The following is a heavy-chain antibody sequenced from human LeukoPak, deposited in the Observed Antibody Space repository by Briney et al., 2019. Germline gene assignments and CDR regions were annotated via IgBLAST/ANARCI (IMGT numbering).Heavy chain of an antibody. D-gene: IGHD1-14*01. CDR3: ARGPPGFNWFDP. CDR1: GYTFTGYY. J-gene: IGHJ5*02. Sequence: ASVKVSCKASGYTFTGYYMHWVRQAPGQGLEWMGWINPNSGGTNYAQKFQGRVTMTRDTSISTAYMELSRLRSDDTAVYYCARGPPGFNWFDPWCQGTLVTVSS. V-gene: IGHV1-2*02. CDR2: INPNSGGT.